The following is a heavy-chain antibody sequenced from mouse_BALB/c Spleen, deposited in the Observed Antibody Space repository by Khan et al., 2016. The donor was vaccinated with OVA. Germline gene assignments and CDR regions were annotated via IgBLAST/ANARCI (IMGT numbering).Heavy chain of an antibody. Sequence: VELKQSGPELVKPGALVKMSCKASGYTFTSYGINWVRQRPGQGLEWIGWMYPGDGSTKYNENFKGKATLTADKSSSTTYMQLSSLTSTHSAVYFWARGGDGSVAYWGQGTLVTVSA. CDR1: GYTFTSYG. D-gene: IGHD3-2*01. CDR3: ARGGDGSVAY. J-gene: IGHJ3*01. V-gene: IGHV1S56*01. CDR2: MYPGDGST.